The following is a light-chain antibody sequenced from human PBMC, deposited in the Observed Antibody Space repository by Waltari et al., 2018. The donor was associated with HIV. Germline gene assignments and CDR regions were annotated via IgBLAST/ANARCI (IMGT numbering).Light chain of an antibody. CDR1: HDITDS. CDR3: QQYANLPDS. Sequence: DIQMTQSPSSLSASVGDRVTITCQASHDITDSLNWFQQKPGKAPKLLIYDTSNLETGVPSRFSGSGSGTDFTFTISSLQTEDIATYYCQQYANLPDSFGRGTKLEI. V-gene: IGKV1-33*01. CDR2: DTS. J-gene: IGKJ2*03.